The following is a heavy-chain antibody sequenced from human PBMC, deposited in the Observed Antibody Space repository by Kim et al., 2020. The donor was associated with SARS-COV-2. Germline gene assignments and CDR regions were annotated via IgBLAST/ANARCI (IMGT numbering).Heavy chain of an antibody. V-gene: IGHV1-46*01. Sequence: QKFQGRVTMTRDTSTSTVYMELSSLRSEDTAVYYCARDYCSGGSCYERGYWGQGTLVTVSS. J-gene: IGHJ4*02. D-gene: IGHD2-15*01. CDR3: ARDYCSGGSCYERGY.